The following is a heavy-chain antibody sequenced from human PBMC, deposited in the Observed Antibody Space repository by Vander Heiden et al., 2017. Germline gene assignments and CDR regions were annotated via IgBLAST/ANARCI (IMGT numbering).Heavy chain of an antibody. V-gene: IGHV1-2*04. CDR1: CYSFTGYY. CDR2: INPNSGGT. CDR3: ARDNSRILHGMDV. Sequence: QVQLLQYGAEVKNPQASVNVSFKASCYSFTGYYMHWGRQAPGQGLEWMGWINPNSGGTNEAQKFQGWVTMTRDTSSSTAYMELSRMRSDDTAVYYCARDNSRILHGMDVWGQGTTVTVSS. J-gene: IGHJ6*02. D-gene: IGHD2-15*01.